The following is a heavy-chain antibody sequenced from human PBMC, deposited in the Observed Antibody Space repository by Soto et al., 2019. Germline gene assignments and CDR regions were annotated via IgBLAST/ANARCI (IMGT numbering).Heavy chain of an antibody. CDR3: ARADAYGDYDY. V-gene: IGHV1-46*01. CDR1: GYTFTNYY. J-gene: IGHJ4*02. CDR2: INPTGGST. Sequence: QVQLVQSGAEVEKTGASVKVSCKASGYTFTNYYMHWVRQAPGQGLEWMGIINPTGGSTTYAQKFQGRVTVTRDTSTSTVYMELSSLRSEDTAVYYCARADAYGDYDYWGQGTLVTVSS. D-gene: IGHD4-17*01.